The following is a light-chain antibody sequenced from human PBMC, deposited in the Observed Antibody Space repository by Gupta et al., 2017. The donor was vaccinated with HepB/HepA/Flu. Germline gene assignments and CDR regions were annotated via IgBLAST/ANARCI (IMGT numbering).Light chain of an antibody. CDR1: QSISSW. Sequence: DIQMTQSPSTLSASVGDRVTITCRASQSISSWLAWYQQKPGKAPKLLIYKASSLESGVPSRFSGSGSGTEFTLTISSLKPDDFATYYSQHHRGTFGQGTKVEIK. CDR3: QHHRGT. V-gene: IGKV1-5*03. CDR2: KAS. J-gene: IGKJ1*01.